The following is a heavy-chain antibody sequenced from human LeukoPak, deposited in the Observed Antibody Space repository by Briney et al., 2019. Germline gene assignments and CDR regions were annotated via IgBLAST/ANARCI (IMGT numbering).Heavy chain of an antibody. CDR2: IYHSGST. CDR1: GGSISSGGYY. Sequence: SQTLSLTCTVSGGSISSGGYYWSWIRQPPGKGLEWIGYIYHSGSTYYNPSLKSRVTISVDRSKNQFSLKLSSVTAADTAVYYCARDLGYYYHMDVWGKGTTVTVSS. J-gene: IGHJ6*03. V-gene: IGHV4-30-2*01. CDR3: ARDLGYYYHMDV.